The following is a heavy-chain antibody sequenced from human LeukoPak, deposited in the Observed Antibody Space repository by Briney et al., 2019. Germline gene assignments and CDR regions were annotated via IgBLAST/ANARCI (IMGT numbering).Heavy chain of an antibody. V-gene: IGHV3-23*01. CDR1: GFTFSSYA. CDR2: ISGSGGST. CDR3: ARVTGEIDAFDI. D-gene: IGHD3-10*01. Sequence: PGGSLRLSCAASGFTFSSYAMSWVRQAPGKGLEWVSAISGSGGSTYYADSVKGRFTISRDNSKNTLYLQMNSLRAEDTAVYYCARVTGEIDAFDIWGQGTMVTVSS. J-gene: IGHJ3*02.